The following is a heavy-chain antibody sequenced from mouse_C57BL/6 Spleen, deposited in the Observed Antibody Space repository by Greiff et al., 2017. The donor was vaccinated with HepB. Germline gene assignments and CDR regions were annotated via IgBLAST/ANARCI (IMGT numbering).Heavy chain of an antibody. Sequence: QVQLQQSGPELVKPGASVKLSCKASGYTFTSYDINWVKQRPGQGLEWIGWIYPRDGSTKYNEKFKGKATLTVDTSSSTAYMELHSLTSEDAAVYFCAREGLYYDPAWFAYWGQGTLVTVSA. CDR3: AREGLYYDPAWFAY. D-gene: IGHD2-4*01. V-gene: IGHV1-85*01. J-gene: IGHJ3*01. CDR2: IYPRDGST. CDR1: GYTFTSYD.